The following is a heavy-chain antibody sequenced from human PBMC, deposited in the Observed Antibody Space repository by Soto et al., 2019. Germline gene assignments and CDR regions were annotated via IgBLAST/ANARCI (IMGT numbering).Heavy chain of an antibody. Sequence: PSETLSLTCSVSGGSISNSRDYWGWIRQPPGKGLEWIATIYYSGKTYYNPSLKSRVTISVDTSKNQFSLKLSSVTAAYTAVYYCARHEKYGSGIKIYYYYYGMDVWGQGTTVTVSS. CDR3: ARHEKYGSGIKIYYYYYGMDV. CDR1: GGSISNSRDY. CDR2: IYYSGKT. D-gene: IGHD3-10*01. V-gene: IGHV4-39*01. J-gene: IGHJ6*02.